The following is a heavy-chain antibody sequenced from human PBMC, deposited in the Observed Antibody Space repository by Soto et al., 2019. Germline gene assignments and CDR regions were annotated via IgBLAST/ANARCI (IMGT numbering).Heavy chain of an antibody. CDR2: IRAYNGNT. V-gene: IGHV1-18*01. CDR3: ARAGVCFGYQYTCFDP. J-gene: IGHJ5*02. Sequence: QVQLVQSGAEVKKPGASVKVSCKASGYTFTSYGISWVRQAPGQGLEWMGWIRAYNGNTNYAQKLQARVTMTTDTSTSIAYKELRSLRSDDTAEYYGARAGVCFGYQYTCFDPWGQGTLVNVSS. CDR1: GYTFTSYG. D-gene: IGHD3-10*01.